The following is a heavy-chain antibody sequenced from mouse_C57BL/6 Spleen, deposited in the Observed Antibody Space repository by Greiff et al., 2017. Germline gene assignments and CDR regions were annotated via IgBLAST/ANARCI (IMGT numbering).Heavy chain of an antibody. J-gene: IGHJ4*01. CDR2: IDPSDSYT. D-gene: IGHD2-5*01. CDR1: GYTFTSYW. Sequence: VQLQQPGAELVMPGASVKLSCKASGYTFTSYWMHWVKQRPGQGLEWIGEIDPSDSYTNYNQKFQGKSTLTVDKSSSTAYMQLSSLTSEDSAVYYCASVSNFYAMDYWGQGTSVTVSS. CDR3: ASVSNFYAMDY. V-gene: IGHV1-69*01.